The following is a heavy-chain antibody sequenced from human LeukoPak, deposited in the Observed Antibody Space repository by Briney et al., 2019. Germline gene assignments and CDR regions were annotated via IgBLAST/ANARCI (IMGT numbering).Heavy chain of an antibody. CDR2: IRYDGSNK. D-gene: IGHD6-6*01. V-gene: IGHV3-30*02. CDR3: AKDRAARLAGDDY. Sequence: PGGSLRLSCAASGFTFSSYSMNWVRQAPGKGLEWVAFIRYDGSNKYYADSVKGRFTISRDNSKNTLYLQMNSLRAEDTAVYYCAKDRAARLAGDDYWGQGTLVTVPS. CDR1: GFTFSSYS. J-gene: IGHJ4*02.